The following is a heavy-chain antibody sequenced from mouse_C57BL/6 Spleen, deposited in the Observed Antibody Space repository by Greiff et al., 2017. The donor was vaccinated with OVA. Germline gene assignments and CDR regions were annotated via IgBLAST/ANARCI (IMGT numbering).Heavy chain of an antibody. J-gene: IGHJ4*01. D-gene: IGHD4-1*01. V-gene: IGHV5-4*01. Sequence: EVQGVESGGGLVKPGGSLKLSCAASGFTFSSYAMSWVRQTPEKRLEWVATISDGGSYTYYPDNVKGRFTISRDNAKNNLYLQMSHLKSEDTAMYYCARARTGTDYAMDYWGQGTSGTVSS. CDR2: ISDGGSYT. CDR1: GFTFSSYA. CDR3: ARARTGTDYAMDY.